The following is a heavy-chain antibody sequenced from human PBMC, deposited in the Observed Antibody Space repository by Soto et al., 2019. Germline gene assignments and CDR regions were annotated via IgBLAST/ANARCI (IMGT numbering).Heavy chain of an antibody. CDR2: ITNDGGGA. V-gene: IGHV3-74*01. CDR1: GFTFISYW. Sequence: EVQLVESGGGLVQPGESLRLSCAASGFTFISYWMHWVRQAPGKGLVWVSRITNDGGGAGYADSVRGRFTVSRNNAKNTLYLQMDSLRAEDTAVYYCVRDMQLWRLDSWGQGILVTVSS. D-gene: IGHD2-21*01. J-gene: IGHJ4*02. CDR3: VRDMQLWRLDS.